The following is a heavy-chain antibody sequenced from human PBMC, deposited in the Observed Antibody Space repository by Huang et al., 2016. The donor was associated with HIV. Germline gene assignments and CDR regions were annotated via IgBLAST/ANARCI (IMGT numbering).Heavy chain of an antibody. J-gene: IGHJ3*01. Sequence: QVQLVQSGGEVMQPGASVRVSCKASGYDFGSYGMSWVRQAPGQGLGWRGWIGSDSRDTSSAQKFQGRGTMTTDTSTTTTYMELRSLRSDDTAMYYCARDPYYSNRWKRNDASFLWGQGTMITVSS. CDR1: GYDFGSYG. D-gene: IGHD4-4*01. CDR2: IGSDSRDT. V-gene: IGHV1-18*01. CDR3: ARDPYYSNRWKRNDASFL.